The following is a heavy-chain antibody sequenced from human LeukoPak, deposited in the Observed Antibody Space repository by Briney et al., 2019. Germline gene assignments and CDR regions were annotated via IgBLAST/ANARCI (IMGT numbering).Heavy chain of an antibody. Sequence: ASVKVSCKASGYTFTSYGISWVRQAPGQGLEWMGWISAYNGNTNYAQKLQGRVTMTTDTSTSTAYMELRNLRSDDTAVYYCARDAEALVIAQNDAFDIWGQGTMVTVSS. CDR3: ARDAEALVIAQNDAFDI. D-gene: IGHD2-21*01. J-gene: IGHJ3*02. CDR1: GYTFTSYG. CDR2: ISAYNGNT. V-gene: IGHV1-18*01.